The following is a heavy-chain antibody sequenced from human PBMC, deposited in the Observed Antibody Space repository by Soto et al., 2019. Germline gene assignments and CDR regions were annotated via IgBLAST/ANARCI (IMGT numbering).Heavy chain of an antibody. Sequence: SVKVSCKASGGTFSSYAISWVRQAPGQGLEWMGGIIPIFGTANYAQKFQGRVTITADESTSTAYMELSSLRSGDTAVYYCAGGYCSGGSCYGLQYYFDYWGQGTLVTVSS. CDR1: GGTFSSYA. CDR3: AGGYCSGGSCYGLQYYFDY. V-gene: IGHV1-69*13. D-gene: IGHD2-15*01. J-gene: IGHJ4*02. CDR2: IIPIFGTA.